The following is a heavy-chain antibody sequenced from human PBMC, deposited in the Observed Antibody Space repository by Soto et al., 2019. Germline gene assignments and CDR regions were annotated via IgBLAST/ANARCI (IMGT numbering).Heavy chain of an antibody. CDR2: VNPDTGVA. D-gene: IGHD3-16*01. CDR3: ARDPIRGGVPYFFDF. J-gene: IGHJ4*02. CDR1: GYTFTDYF. V-gene: IGHV1-2*02. Sequence: ASVKVSCKASGYTFTDYFVHWVRLAPGQGLEWMGWVNPDTGVATFPQKFQGRVTVTRDASINTDYMKLTHLTSEDTGIYYCARDPIRGGVPYFFDFWGRGTQGTVSS.